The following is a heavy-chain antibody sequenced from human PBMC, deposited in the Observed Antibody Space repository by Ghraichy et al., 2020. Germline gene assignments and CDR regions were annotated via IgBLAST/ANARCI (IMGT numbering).Heavy chain of an antibody. D-gene: IGHD2-2*02. CDR1: GYTFTNYG. V-gene: IGHV1-18*04. Sequence: KVSCKASGYTFTNYGISWVRQAPGQGLEWMGWISAYDENTKYAQKFQGRVTMTTDTSTSTAYMELRSLRSDDTAVYYCARLPGYCSSTTCYTDYYYGMDVWGQGTTVTVSS. CDR3: ARLPGYCSSTTCYTDYYYGMDV. J-gene: IGHJ6*02. CDR2: ISAYDENT.